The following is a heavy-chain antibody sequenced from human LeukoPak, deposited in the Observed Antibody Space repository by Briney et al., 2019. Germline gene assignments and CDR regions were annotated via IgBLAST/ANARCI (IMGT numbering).Heavy chain of an antibody. CDR3: TRERVRGYSYGDPGY. CDR2: IRSRVFGGTT. J-gene: IGHJ4*02. CDR1: GFTFADYA. Sequence: PGRSLRLSCTASGFTFADYAMSWFRQAPRKGLEWVSIIRSRVFGGTTEYAASVKGRFTISRDDSKSIAYLQMKSLKTEDTAVYYCTRERVRGYSYGDPGYWGQGTLVTVSS. D-gene: IGHD5-18*01. V-gene: IGHV3-49*03.